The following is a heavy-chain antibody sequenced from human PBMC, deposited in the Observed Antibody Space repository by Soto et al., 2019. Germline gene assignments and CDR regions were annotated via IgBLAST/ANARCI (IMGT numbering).Heavy chain of an antibody. CDR2: ISSRGTYI. Sequence: GVSLRLSCAASGFTFSTYNMNWVRQAPGKGLERVSSISSRGTYIYYADSVKGRFTISRDNAKNSLYLQMDSLRAEDTAVYYCATDSGDYNNWFDPWGQGTLVTVSS. D-gene: IGHD4-17*01. CDR1: GFTFSTYN. J-gene: IGHJ5*02. CDR3: ATDSGDYNNWFDP. V-gene: IGHV3-21*01.